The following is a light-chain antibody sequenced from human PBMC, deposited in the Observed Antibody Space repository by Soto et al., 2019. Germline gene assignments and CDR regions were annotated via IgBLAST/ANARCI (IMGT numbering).Light chain of an antibody. Sequence: QSVRTQPASVSGSPGQSITNSCTGTSSDVGGYNHVSWYQQHPGKAPKLMIYDVTDRPSGVSNRFSGSKSGNTASLAISGLQAEDEADYYCNSYTSTNTLVFGGATKLTVL. CDR1: SSDVGGYNH. J-gene: IGLJ2*01. CDR3: NSYTSTNTLV. V-gene: IGLV2-14*03. CDR2: DVT.